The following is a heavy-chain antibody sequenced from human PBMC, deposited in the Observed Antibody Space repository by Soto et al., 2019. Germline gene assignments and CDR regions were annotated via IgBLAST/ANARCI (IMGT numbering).Heavy chain of an antibody. Sequence: ASVEVSCKASGYTFTGYYMHWVRQAPGQGLEWMGWINPNSGGTNYAQKFQGWVTMTRDTSTSTAYMELSRLRSDDTAVYYCARVSLGYGMDVWGQGTTVTVSS. CDR3: ARVSLGYGMDV. J-gene: IGHJ6*02. V-gene: IGHV1-2*04. CDR2: INPNSGGT. CDR1: GYTFTGYY.